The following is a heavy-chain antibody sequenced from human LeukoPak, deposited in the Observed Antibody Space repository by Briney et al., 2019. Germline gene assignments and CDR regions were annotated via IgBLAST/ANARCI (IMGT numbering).Heavy chain of an antibody. CDR3: TRDYGHYPNPPT. J-gene: IGHJ5*02. CDR2: IYYSGSV. D-gene: IGHD4-17*01. Sequence: PSETLSLTCTVVGGAINSRNYYWGWIRQSPGKGLEWIGSIYYSGSVNNNPSLQSRVTISVDTSKNQFSLNLSSVTAADTAVYYCTRDYGHYPNPPTWGQGTLVTVSS. V-gene: IGHV4-39*07. CDR1: GGAINSRNYY.